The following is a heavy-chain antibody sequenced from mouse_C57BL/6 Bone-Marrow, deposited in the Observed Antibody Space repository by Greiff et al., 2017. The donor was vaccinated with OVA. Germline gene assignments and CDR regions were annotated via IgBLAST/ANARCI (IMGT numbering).Heavy chain of an antibody. V-gene: IGHV1-64*01. Sequence: QVQLQQPGAELVKPGASVKLSCKASGYTFTSYWMHWVKQRPGQGLEWIGMIHPNSGSTNYNEKFKSKATLTVDKSSSTAYMQLSSLTSEDSAVYYCARGDSLWGYFDVWGTGTTVTVSS. CDR3: ARGDSLWGYFDV. D-gene: IGHD1-1*02. CDR2: IHPNSGST. CDR1: GYTFTSYW. J-gene: IGHJ1*03.